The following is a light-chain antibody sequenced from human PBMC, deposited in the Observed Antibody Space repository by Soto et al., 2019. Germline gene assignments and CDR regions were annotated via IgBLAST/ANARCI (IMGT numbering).Light chain of an antibody. CDR2: GAS. Sequence: EIVMTQSPATLSVSPGERATLSCRASQSVSSNLAWYQQKPGQAPRLLIYGASPRPTGIPARFSGSVSGTEFTLTISSLQSEEFAVYYCQQYNNWPPSAFGQGTKREIK. J-gene: IGKJ2*01. CDR3: QQYNNWPPSA. V-gene: IGKV3-15*01. CDR1: QSVSSN.